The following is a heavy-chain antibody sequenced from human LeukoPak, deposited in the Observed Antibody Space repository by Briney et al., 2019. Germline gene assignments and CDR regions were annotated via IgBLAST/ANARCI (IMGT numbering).Heavy chain of an antibody. CDR3: AKGGVAGTGYFDY. V-gene: IGHV3-23*01. J-gene: IGHJ4*02. CDR2: VSGRGDST. D-gene: IGHD6-19*01. CDR1: GFNFNRAW. Sequence: GGSLRLSCTASGFNFNRAWMSWVRQAPGKGLEWVSAVSGRGDSTYYADSVKGRFTISRDNSKNTLYLQMNSLRAEDTAVYYCAKGGVAGTGYFDYWGQGTLVTVSS.